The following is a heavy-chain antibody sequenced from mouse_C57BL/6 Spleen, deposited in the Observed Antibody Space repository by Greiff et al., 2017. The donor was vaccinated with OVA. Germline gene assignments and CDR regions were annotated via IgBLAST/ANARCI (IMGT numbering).Heavy chain of an antibody. CDR2: IDPETGGT. V-gene: IGHV1-15*01. CDR3: TRSSSYYYGSSYDAMDY. J-gene: IGHJ4*01. CDR1: GYTFTDYE. Sequence: VQLQQSGAELVRPGASVTLSCKASGYTFTDYEMHWVKQTPVHGLEWIGAIDPETGGTAYNQKFKGKAILTADKSSSTAYMELRSLTSEDSAVYYCTRSSSYYYGSSYDAMDYWGQGTSVTVSS. D-gene: IGHD1-1*01.